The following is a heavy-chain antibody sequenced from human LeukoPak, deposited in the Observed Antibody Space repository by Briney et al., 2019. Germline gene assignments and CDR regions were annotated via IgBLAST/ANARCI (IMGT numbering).Heavy chain of an antibody. CDR1: GGSLSSSSYY. CDR3: AREGLYSSSWYEELYYLDY. D-gene: IGHD6-13*01. V-gene: IGHV4-39*07. Sequence: PSETLSLTCTVSGGSLSSSSYYWGWIRQPPGKGLEWIGSIYYSGSTYYNPSLKSRVTISVDTSKNQFSVQLSSVTAADTAVYYCAREGLYSSSWYEELYYLDYWGQGTLVSVPS. CDR2: IYYSGST. J-gene: IGHJ4*02.